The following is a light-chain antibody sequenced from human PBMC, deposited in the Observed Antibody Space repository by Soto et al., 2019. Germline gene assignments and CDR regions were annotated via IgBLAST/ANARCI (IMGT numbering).Light chain of an antibody. J-gene: IGKJ4*01. CDR2: GAS. Sequence: EIVMTQSPATLSVSPGERATLSCRASQSVSSNLAWYQQKPGQAPRLLIYGASTRATGIPARFSGSGSGTEFTLTISSLQSEDSASYYCQQYYNSVLTFGGGTKVDIK. CDR3: QQYYNSVLT. V-gene: IGKV3-15*01. CDR1: QSVSSN.